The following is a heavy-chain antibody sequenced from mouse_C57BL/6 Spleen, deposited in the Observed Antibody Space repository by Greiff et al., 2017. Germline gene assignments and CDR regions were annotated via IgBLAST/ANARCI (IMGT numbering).Heavy chain of an antibody. CDR1: GYAFSSYW. V-gene: IGHV1-80*01. D-gene: IGHD2-4*01. J-gene: IGHJ2*01. CDR3: ARSSYYDPVCFDY. CDR2: IYPGDGDT. Sequence: QVQLQQSGAELVKPGASVKISCKASGYAFSSYWMNWVKQRPGKGLEWIGQIYPGDGDTNYNGKFKGKATLTADKSSSTAYMQLSSLTSEDSAVYFCARSSYYDPVCFDYWGQGTTLTVSS.